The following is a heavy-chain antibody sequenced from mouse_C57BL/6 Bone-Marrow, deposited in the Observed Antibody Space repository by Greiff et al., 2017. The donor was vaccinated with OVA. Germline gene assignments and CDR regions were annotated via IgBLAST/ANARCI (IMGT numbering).Heavy chain of an antibody. Sequence: QVQLQQPGAELVKPGASVKLSCKASGYTFTSYWMQWVKQRPGRGLEWIGEIDPSDSYTNYNQKFKGKATLTVDKSSSTAYMQLSSLTSEDSAVYYCARRDDVGAYAMDYWGQGTSVTVSS. CDR2: IDPSDSYT. D-gene: IGHD2-14*01. J-gene: IGHJ4*01. CDR1: GYTFTSYW. CDR3: ARRDDVGAYAMDY. V-gene: IGHV1-50*01.